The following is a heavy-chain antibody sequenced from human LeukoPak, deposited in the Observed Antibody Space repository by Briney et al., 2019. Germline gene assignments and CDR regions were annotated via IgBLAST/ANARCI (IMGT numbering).Heavy chain of an antibody. J-gene: IGHJ3*02. V-gene: IGHV5-51*01. CDR3: ARERSSGYYTEDAFDI. CDR1: GYSFTSYW. Sequence: GESLKISCKASGYSFTSYWIGWVRQMPEKGLERMGIIYPGDSDTRYSPSFQGQVTISADKSISTAYLLWSSLKASDTAMYYCARERSSGYYTEDAFDIWGQGTMVTVSS. D-gene: IGHD3-22*01. CDR2: IYPGDSDT.